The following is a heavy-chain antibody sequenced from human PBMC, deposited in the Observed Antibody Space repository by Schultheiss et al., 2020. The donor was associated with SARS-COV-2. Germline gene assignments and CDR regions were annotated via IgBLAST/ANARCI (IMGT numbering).Heavy chain of an antibody. J-gene: IGHJ4*02. D-gene: IGHD5-18*01. CDR2: IYYSGST. CDR1: TFSSYA. Sequence: TFSSYAMHWVRQAPGKGLEWIGSIYYSGSTYYNPSLKSRVTISVDTSKNQFSLKLSSVTAADTAMYYCARDGVQLWSRPFDYWGQGTLVTVSS. CDR3: ARDGVQLWSRPFDY. V-gene: IGHV4-39*07.